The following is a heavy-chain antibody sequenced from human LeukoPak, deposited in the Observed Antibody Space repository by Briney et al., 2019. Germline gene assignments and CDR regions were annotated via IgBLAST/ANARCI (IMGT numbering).Heavy chain of an antibody. CDR3: ARALIGYYFDY. J-gene: IGHJ4*02. V-gene: IGHV3-23*01. CDR1: GFTFSDYY. D-gene: IGHD2-8*01. CDR2: FSGSGGGT. Sequence: GSLRLSCAASGFTFSDYYMSWIRQAPGKGLEWVSSFSGSGGGTYYADSVKGRFTISRDNSKNTLYLQMNSLRAEDTAVYYCARALIGYYFDYWGQGTLVTVSS.